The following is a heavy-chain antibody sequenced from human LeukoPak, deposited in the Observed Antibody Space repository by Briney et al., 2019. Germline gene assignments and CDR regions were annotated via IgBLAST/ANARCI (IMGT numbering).Heavy chain of an antibody. CDR3: ARGVEPLAANTLAY. CDR2: LYSDGNT. Sequence: PGGSLRLSCAASGFTFSTNAMTWVRQAPGKGLEWVSVLYSDGNTKYADSVQGRFTISRDNSKNTLYLEMNSLGPDDTAVYYCARGVEPLAANTLAYWGQGTLVTVSS. D-gene: IGHD1-14*01. V-gene: IGHV3-53*01. J-gene: IGHJ4*02. CDR1: GFTFSTNA.